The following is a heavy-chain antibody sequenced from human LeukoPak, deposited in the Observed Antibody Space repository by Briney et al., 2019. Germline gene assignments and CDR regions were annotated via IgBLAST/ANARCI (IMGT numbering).Heavy chain of an antibody. V-gene: IGHV3-7*01. D-gene: IGHD1-1*01. J-gene: IGHJ2*01. CDR1: RFIFSSYW. Sequence: PGGSLRLSCATSRFIFSSYWMTWVRRTPGKGLEWVASINQDGSDKYYVDSVKGRFTISRDNAKKSLYLQMNSLRAEDTAVYYCVSCEAVLWYFDLWGRGTLVTVSS. CDR2: INQDGSDK. CDR3: VSCEAVLWYFDL.